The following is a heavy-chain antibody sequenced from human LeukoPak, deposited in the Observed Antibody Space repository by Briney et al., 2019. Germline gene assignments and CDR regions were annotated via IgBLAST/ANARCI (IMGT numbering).Heavy chain of an antibody. CDR2: ISYDGINK. D-gene: IGHD3-3*01. V-gene: IGHV3-30-3*01. CDR1: GFAFNGSA. Sequence: GGSLRLSCAASGFAFNGSAMHWVRQAPGKGLEWVAVISYDGINKDHVDFVKGRFTISRDNSKNTLYLQMNSLRAEDTAVYYCARDGETYRQLYYFDYWGQGTLVTVSS. CDR3: ARDGETYRQLYYFDY. J-gene: IGHJ4*02.